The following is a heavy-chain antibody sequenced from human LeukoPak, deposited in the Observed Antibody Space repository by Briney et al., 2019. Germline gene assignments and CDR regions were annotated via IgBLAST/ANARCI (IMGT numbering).Heavy chain of an antibody. D-gene: IGHD1-26*01. CDR1: EYTVTSYS. Sequence: RGESLNISCKGSEYTVTSYSIGGVRQKPGKGLEGMGIIYPGGFDTRSNPSFQGQDTLSADKPISPAYLQWSDLKASDPVFYYCARGSRVVATRNYFDYWGQGTLVTVSS. J-gene: IGHJ4*02. CDR3: ARGSRVVATRNYFDY. V-gene: IGHV5-51*01. CDR2: IYPGGFDT.